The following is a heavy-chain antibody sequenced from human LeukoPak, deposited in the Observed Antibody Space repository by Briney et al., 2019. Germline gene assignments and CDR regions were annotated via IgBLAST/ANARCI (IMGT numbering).Heavy chain of an antibody. D-gene: IGHD6-13*01. CDR2: IIPIFGTA. CDR3: ARDPAAPPIAAAGPYNWFDP. V-gene: IGHV1-69*13. J-gene: IGHJ5*02. Sequence: SVKVSCKASGGTFSSYAISWVRQAPGQGLEWMGGIIPIFGTANYAQKFQGRVTITADESTSTAYMELSSLRSEDTAVYYCARDPAAPPIAAAGPYNWFDPWGQGTLVTVSS. CDR1: GGTFSSYA.